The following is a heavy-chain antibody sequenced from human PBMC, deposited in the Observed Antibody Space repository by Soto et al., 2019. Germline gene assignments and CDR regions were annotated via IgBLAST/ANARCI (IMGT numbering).Heavy chain of an antibody. J-gene: IGHJ6*02. CDR2: ISAGGGTT. CDR3: ARDQTAALPYYYYGMDV. Sequence: GGSLRLSCAASGFTFSNYAMSWVRQAPGKGLEWVSVISAGGGTTYYTDSVKGRFTISRDFSKNTLYLQMNSLRAEDTAVYYCARDQTAALPYYYYGMDVWGQGTTVTVSS. D-gene: IGHD6-13*01. CDR1: GFTFSNYA. V-gene: IGHV3-23*01.